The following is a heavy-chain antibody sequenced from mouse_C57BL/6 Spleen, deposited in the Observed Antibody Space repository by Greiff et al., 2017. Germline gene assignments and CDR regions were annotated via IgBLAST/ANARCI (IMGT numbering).Heavy chain of an antibody. D-gene: IGHD2-12*01. J-gene: IGHJ4*01. Sequence: QVQLQQSGAELARPGTSVKLSCKASGYTFTSYWMHWVKQRPGQGLEWIGVIDPSDSYTNYNQKFKGKATLTVDTSSSTAYMQLSILTSEDSAVYYCEKERGDDYYAMDYWGQGTSVTVSS. CDR2: IDPSDSYT. CDR1: GYTFTSYW. V-gene: IGHV1-59*01. CDR3: EKERGDDYYAMDY.